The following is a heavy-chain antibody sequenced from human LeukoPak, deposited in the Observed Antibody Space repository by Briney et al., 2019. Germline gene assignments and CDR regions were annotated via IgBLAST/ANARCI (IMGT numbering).Heavy chain of an antibody. CDR3: ARVIKGGITIFGGGDYFDY. CDR1: GGSISSYY. Sequence: PSETLSLTCTVSGGSISSYYWSWIRQPPGKGLEWIGYIYYSGSTNYNPSLKSRVTISVDTSKNQFSLKLSSVTAADTAVYYCARVIKGGITIFGGGDYFDYWGQGTLVTVSS. CDR2: IYYSGST. J-gene: IGHJ4*02. V-gene: IGHV4-59*01. D-gene: IGHD3-3*01.